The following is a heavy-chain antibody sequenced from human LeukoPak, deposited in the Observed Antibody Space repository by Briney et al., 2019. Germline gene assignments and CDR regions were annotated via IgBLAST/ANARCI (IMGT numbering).Heavy chain of an antibody. CDR1: GFPFSSYW. D-gene: IGHD2-2*01. CDR2: ISSSSSYI. Sequence: GGSLRLSCVASGFPFSSYWMTWVRQAPGKGLEWVSSISSSSSYIYYADSVKGRFTISRDNAKNSLYLQMNSLRAEDTAVYYCAREGPGCSSTSCPSDYWGQGTLVTVSS. J-gene: IGHJ4*02. CDR3: AREGPGCSSTSCPSDY. V-gene: IGHV3-21*01.